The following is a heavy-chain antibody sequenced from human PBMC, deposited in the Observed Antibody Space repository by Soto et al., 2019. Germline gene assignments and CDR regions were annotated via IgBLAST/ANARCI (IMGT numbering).Heavy chain of an antibody. CDR1: GFSLNTRDVG. D-gene: IGHD3-16*01. J-gene: IGHJ4*02. V-gene: IGHV2-5*02. CDR2: VYWDDDK. Sequence: QITLNESGPALVKPTQTLTLTCTFSGFSLNTRDVGVGWIRQPPGKALEWLGVVYWDDDKTYSPSLKSRLTITKDTPKNQVVLRMTKMDPVVTATYCCARCRGGVASFWGQGTLVTVSS. CDR3: ARCRGGVASF.